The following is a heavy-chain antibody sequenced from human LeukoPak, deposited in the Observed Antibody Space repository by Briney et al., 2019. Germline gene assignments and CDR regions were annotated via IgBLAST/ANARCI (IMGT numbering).Heavy chain of an antibody. J-gene: IGHJ4*02. CDR2: IYPGDSDT. D-gene: IGHD6-19*01. CDR1: GYSFTDYW. Sequence: GESLKISCKSSGYSFTDYWIGWVRQMPGKGLECMGIIYPGDSDTRYSPAFQGQVTISADKSISTAYLQWSSLKASDTAMYYCARCPPYSSGWYDFDYWGQGTLVTVSS. CDR3: ARCPPYSSGWYDFDY. V-gene: IGHV5-51*01.